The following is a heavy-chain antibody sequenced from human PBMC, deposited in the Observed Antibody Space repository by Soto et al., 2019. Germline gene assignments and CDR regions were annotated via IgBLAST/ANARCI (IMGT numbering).Heavy chain of an antibody. Sequence: SETLSLTCTVSGGSISSGGYYWSWIRQHPGKGLEWIGYIYYSGSTYYNPSLKSRVTISVDTSKNQFSLKLSSVTAADTAVYYCAREAPYCGGDCYPYFDYWGQGTLVTVSS. CDR3: AREAPYCGGDCYPYFDY. V-gene: IGHV4-31*03. CDR2: IYYSGST. J-gene: IGHJ4*02. CDR1: GGSISSGGYY. D-gene: IGHD2-21*02.